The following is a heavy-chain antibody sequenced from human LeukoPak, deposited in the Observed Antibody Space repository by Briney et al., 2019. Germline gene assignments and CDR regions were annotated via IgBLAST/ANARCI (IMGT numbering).Heavy chain of an antibody. D-gene: IGHD5-18*01. V-gene: IGHV3-64*02. Sequence: GGSLRLSSVASGFTFYNYAMHWVRQAPGKRLEYVSAIGGNGDTSYYADSVKGRFTISRDNSKNTVYLQLGSLRTEDMAVYYCATRHEYSYPYWGQGTLVTVSS. CDR2: IGGNGDTS. CDR3: ATRHEYSYPY. CDR1: GFTFYNYA. J-gene: IGHJ4*02.